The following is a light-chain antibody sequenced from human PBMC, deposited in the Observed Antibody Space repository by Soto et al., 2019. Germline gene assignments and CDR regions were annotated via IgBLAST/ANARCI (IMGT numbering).Light chain of an antibody. CDR1: SSDVGSCNL. CDR2: EAT. V-gene: IGLV2-23*01. CDR3: RSYAGGGTSRV. J-gene: IGLJ1*01. Sequence: QSALTQPAPMPRSAGQSITISFTGTSSDVGSCNLVFWFHQHPDKALNVRIFEATQRPSGVSHRVCGSRSGNTASLTISGHQAEDEADYYCRSYAGGGTSRVFGTGTKVTVL.